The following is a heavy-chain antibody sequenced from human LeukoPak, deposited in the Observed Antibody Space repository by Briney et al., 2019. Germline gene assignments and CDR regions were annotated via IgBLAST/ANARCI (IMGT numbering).Heavy chain of an antibody. Sequence: SETLSLTCAVSGHSISSGYYWGWIRQSPGKGLEWIATIFHSGSIYYNPSLKSRVTLSVDTSKNQFSLRLNFVTAADTALYYCARMGVSYYYDSSTYYPTAFDVWGQGTMVSVSS. J-gene: IGHJ3*01. CDR3: ARMGVSYYYDSSTYYPTAFDV. V-gene: IGHV4-38-2*01. CDR1: GHSISSGYY. D-gene: IGHD3-22*01. CDR2: IFHSGSI.